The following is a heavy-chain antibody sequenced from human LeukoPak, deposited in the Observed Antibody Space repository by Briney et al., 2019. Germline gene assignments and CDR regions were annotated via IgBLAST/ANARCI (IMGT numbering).Heavy chain of an antibody. Sequence: SETVSLTCTVCGGSNSFYYWLWLRQSPGKGLEGFGYIFYSGTTNYYPSLKSRVNISIDTSKNQFSLPLRSVTAADTRVYYCAREDPQTTVPEGMDGWGQGTTVTASS. D-gene: IGHD4-17*01. CDR1: GGSNSFYY. V-gene: IGHV4-59*01. CDR3: AREDPQTTVPEGMDG. J-gene: IGHJ6*02. CDR2: IFYSGTT.